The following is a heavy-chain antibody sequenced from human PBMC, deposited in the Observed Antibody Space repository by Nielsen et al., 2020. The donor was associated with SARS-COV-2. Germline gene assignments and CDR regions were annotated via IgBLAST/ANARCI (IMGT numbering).Heavy chain of an antibody. CDR3: ARADGFLWFGETHYGMDV. CDR2: IHHSGRT. D-gene: IGHD3-10*01. V-gene: IGHV4-38-2*02. J-gene: IGHJ6*02. CDR1: GSSINTDYY. Sequence: SETLSLTCTVSGSSINTDYYWGWLRPPPGQGLEWIGNIHHSGRTFYNPSLQSRVTMSIDTSENQFSLRMSSVTATDTAVYYCARADGFLWFGETHYGMDVWGQGTTVAVSS.